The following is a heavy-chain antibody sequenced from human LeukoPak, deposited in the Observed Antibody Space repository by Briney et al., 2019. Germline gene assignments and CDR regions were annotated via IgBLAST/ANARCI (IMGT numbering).Heavy chain of an antibody. D-gene: IGHD6-6*01. V-gene: IGHV4-30-4*01. J-gene: IGHJ5*02. CDR2: IYYSGST. CDR1: SGSISSGDYY. CDR3: ARKLKSSSFYSWFDP. Sequence: SETLSLTCTVSSGSISSGDYYWSWIRQPPGKGLEWIGYIYYSGSTYYNPSLKSRVTISEDTSKNQFSLKLSSVTAADTAVYYCARKLKSSSFYSWFDPWGQGTLVTVSS.